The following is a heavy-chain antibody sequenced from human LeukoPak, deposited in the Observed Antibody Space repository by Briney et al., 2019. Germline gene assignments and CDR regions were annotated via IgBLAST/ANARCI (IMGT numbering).Heavy chain of an antibody. CDR2: IYYSGNS. V-gene: IGHV4-39*01. CDR3: ARRVGYNGNSERLVAFDI. CDR1: GGSISSTKYY. Sequence: PSETLFLTCTVSGGSISSTKYYWDWIRQPPGKGLEWIGSIYYSGNSYYVPSLRSRVTISIDTSKNQFSLRLSSVTAADTAAYYCARRVGYNGNSERLVAFDIWGQGTMVTVSS. J-gene: IGHJ3*02. D-gene: IGHD5-12*01.